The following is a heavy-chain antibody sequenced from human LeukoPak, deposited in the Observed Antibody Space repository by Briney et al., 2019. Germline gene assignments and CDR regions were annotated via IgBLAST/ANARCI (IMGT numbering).Heavy chain of an antibody. V-gene: IGHV4-39*07. J-gene: IGHJ4*02. CDR3: AQSSGYSSGWYQYGDDY. CDR2: IYYSGST. Sequence: SETLSLTCTVSGGSISSSSYYWGWIRQPPGKGLEWIGNIYYSGSTYYNPSLKSRVTISVDTSKNQFSLKLSSVTAADTAVYYCAQSSGYSSGWYQYGDDYWGQGTLVTVSS. CDR1: GGSISSSSYY. D-gene: IGHD6-19*01.